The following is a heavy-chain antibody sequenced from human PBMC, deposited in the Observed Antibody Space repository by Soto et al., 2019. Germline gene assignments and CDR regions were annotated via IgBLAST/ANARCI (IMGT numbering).Heavy chain of an antibody. Sequence: GGSLRLSCAASGFTFSTYSMNWVRQAPGKGLEWVSYISSSSSNIFYTESVKGRFTVSRDNAKNSLYLQMNSLRAEDTAVYYCARYRSGSYLFYYWGQGTFVTVSS. CDR2: ISSSSSNI. CDR1: GFTFSTYS. V-gene: IGHV3-48*01. J-gene: IGHJ4*02. CDR3: ARYRSGSYLFYY. D-gene: IGHD1-26*01.